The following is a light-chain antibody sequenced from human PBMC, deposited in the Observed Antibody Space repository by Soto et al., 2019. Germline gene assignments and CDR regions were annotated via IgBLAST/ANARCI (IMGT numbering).Light chain of an antibody. V-gene: IGKV3-15*01. Sequence: EVVMTQSPATLSVSPVERATLSCRASESVSRNLAWYQQKPGQAPRLLIYDASTRATGIPDRFSGGGSGTEFTLTISSLQSEDFVVYYCQQYNSWPPITFGQGTRLEIK. CDR2: DAS. J-gene: IGKJ5*01. CDR1: ESVSRN. CDR3: QQYNSWPPIT.